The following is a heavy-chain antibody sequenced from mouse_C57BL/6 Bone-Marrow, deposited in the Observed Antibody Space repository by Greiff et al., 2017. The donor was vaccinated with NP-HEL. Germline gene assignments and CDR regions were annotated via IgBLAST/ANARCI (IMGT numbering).Heavy chain of an antibody. D-gene: IGHD1-1*01. CDR2: IYPRSGNT. J-gene: IGHJ1*03. Sequence: QVQLQQSGAELARPGASVKLSCKASGYTFTSYGISWVKQRTGQGLEWIGEIYPRSGNTYYNEKFKGKATLTADKSSSPAYMELRSLTSEDSAVYFCARPPFTTVVAFHWYFDVWGTGTTVTVSS. CDR3: ARPPFTTVVAFHWYFDV. CDR1: GYTFTSYG. V-gene: IGHV1-81*01.